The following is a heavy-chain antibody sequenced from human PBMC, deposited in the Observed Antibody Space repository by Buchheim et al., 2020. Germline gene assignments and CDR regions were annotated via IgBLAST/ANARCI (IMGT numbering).Heavy chain of an antibody. D-gene: IGHD3-3*01. V-gene: IGHV3-23*01. CDR3: AKVGITIFGVVIPDYYYYYMDV. Sequence: EVQLLESGGGLVQPGGSLRLSCAASGFTFSSYAMSWVRQAPGKGLEWVSAISGSGGSTYYADSVKGRFTISRDNSKNTPYLQMNSLRAEDTAVYYCAKVGITIFGVVIPDYYYYYMDVWGKGTT. J-gene: IGHJ6*03. CDR1: GFTFSSYA. CDR2: ISGSGGST.